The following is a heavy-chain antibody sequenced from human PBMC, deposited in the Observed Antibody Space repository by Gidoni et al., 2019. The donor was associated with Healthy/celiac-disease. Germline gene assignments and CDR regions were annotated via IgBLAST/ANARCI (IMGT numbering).Heavy chain of an antibody. CDR2: ISGSGGST. D-gene: IGHD5-12*01. J-gene: IGHJ4*02. Sequence: EVQLVESGGGLVQPGGSLRLSCAASGFTFSSYATSWVRQAPGKGLEWVSAISGSGGSTYYADSVKGRFTISRDNSKNTLYLKMNSLRAEETAVYYCAKGDPYSGYGITFDYWGQGTLVTVSS. CDR1: GFTFSSYA. CDR3: AKGDPYSGYGITFDY. V-gene: IGHV3-23*04.